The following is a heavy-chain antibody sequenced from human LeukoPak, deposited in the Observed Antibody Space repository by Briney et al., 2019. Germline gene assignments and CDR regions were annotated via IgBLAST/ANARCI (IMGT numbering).Heavy chain of an antibody. D-gene: IGHD2-15*01. Sequence: SETLTLTCTVSGGSISSYYWSWIRQPPGKGLEWIGYIYYSGSTNYNPSLKSRVTISVDTSKNQFSLKLSSVTAADTAVYYCARDPGYRSGGSCYLFDYLGQGTLVTVSS. CDR3: ARDPGYRSGGSCYLFDY. CDR2: IYYSGST. J-gene: IGHJ4*02. V-gene: IGHV4-59*01. CDR1: GGSISSYY.